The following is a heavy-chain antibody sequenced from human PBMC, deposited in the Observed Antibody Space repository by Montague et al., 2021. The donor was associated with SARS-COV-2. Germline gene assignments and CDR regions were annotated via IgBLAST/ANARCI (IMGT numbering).Heavy chain of an antibody. CDR3: ARSASGYSYGSGSFDY. CDR2: IYYTENT. CDR1: GGSISNSIYY. Sequence: SETLSLTCTVSGGSISNSIYYWGWIRQPPGKGLEWIGSIYYTENTYYNPSLKSRVTISIDTSKNQFSLKLSSVTAADTAVYYCARSASGYSYGSGSFDYWGQGTLVTVSS. J-gene: IGHJ4*02. D-gene: IGHD5-18*01. V-gene: IGHV4-39*01.